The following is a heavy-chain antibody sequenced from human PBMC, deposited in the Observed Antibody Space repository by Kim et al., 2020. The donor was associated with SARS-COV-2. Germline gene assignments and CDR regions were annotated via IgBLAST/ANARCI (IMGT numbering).Heavy chain of an antibody. CDR3: ARGKEYNTGRGFDY. V-gene: IGHV4-4*07. J-gene: IGHJ4*02. Sequence: NPSLKSRVTMSVDTSKNQFSLKLDSVTAADTAVYYCARGKEYNTGRGFDYWGQGTLVTVSS. D-gene: IGHD1-26*01.